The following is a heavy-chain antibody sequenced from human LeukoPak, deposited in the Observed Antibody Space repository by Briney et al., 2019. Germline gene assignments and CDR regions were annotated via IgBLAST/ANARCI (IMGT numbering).Heavy chain of an antibody. J-gene: IGHJ4*02. CDR3: ARRSGYQYY. CDR1: GGSFRGYY. CDR2: INRSGRI. D-gene: IGHD3-3*01. V-gene: IGHV4-34*01. Sequence: PSETLSLTCAVYGGSFRGYYWSWIRHTPGKGLEWVGEINRSGRIKYNPSLQSRVTISVDTSKNRFSLKLSSVPAADTSVYYCARRSGYQYYCGQGTLVTVSS.